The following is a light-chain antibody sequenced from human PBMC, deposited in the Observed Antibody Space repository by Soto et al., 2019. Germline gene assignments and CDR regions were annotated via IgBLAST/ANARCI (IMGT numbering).Light chain of an antibody. CDR2: AAA. V-gene: IGKV1-39*01. CDR3: QQSCSTPLT. Sequence: DIQMTQSPSSLSASVGDRVTITCRASQSISSYLNWYQQKPGKAPKLLIYAAARLQSGVPSRFSGSGSGTDFTLTISRLQPEDFATYYCQQSCSTPLTFGQGTKVEIK. J-gene: IGKJ1*01. CDR1: QSISSY.